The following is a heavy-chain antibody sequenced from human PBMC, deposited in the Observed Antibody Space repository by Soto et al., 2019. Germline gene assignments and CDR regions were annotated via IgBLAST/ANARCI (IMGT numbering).Heavy chain of an antibody. D-gene: IGHD2-2*01. Sequence: EVQLVETGGGLVKPGGSLRVSCAASGFTFNSYSMAWVRQAPGKGLEWVSSITSDTTFTLYADSVKGRFTMSRDNAKNSLHLQMSSLRGEETAVYYCVRNSSRLDYWGQGAPVTVSS. CDR2: ITSDTTFT. J-gene: IGHJ4*02. V-gene: IGHV3-21*01. CDR1: GFTFNSYS. CDR3: VRNSSRLDY.